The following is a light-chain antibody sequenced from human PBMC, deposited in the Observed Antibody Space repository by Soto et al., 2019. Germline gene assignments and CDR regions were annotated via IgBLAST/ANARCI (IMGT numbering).Light chain of an antibody. J-gene: IGLJ2*01. CDR3: QTWGTGIVI. CDR2: LNRDGSH. Sequence: QSVLTQSPSASASLGASVKLTCTLSSGHSNYAIAWHQQQPEKGPRHLMKLNRDGSHSKGDGIPNRFSGSSSGAERYLTISTLSSVDAADHYCQTWGTGIVIFGGGTKLTVL. V-gene: IGLV4-69*01. CDR1: SGHSNYA.